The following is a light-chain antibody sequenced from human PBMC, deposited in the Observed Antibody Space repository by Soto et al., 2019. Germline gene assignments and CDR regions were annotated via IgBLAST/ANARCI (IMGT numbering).Light chain of an antibody. Sequence: EIVMTQSTATLSVSPGERATLSCRASQSVSTNLAWYQQKPGQAPRLLMYGASTSATGIPARFIGSGSGTEFTLTISSLQSEDGAAYDHQQYHNWPPSTSGQGTK. J-gene: IGKJ2*01. CDR3: QQYHNWPPST. CDR2: GAS. CDR1: QSVSTN. V-gene: IGKV3-15*01.